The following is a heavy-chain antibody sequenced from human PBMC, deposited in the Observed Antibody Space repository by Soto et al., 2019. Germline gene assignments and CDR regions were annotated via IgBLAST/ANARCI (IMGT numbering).Heavy chain of an antibody. CDR3: ARPYGDPY. D-gene: IGHD4-17*01. CDR2: IYPDDSDT. V-gene: IGHV5-51*01. J-gene: IGHJ4*02. Sequence: GESLKISCEASGYSFTNYWIGWVRQMPGKGLEWMGIIYPDDSDTRYSPFFLGQVTISADKSINTAYLQWRSLKASDTAMYYCARPYGDPYWGQGTLVTVSS. CDR1: GYSFTNYW.